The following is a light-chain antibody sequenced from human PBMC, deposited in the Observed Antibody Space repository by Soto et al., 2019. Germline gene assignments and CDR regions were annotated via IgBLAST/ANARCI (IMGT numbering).Light chain of an antibody. V-gene: IGKV1-39*01. CDR1: QSISSY. CDR3: QQSYSTPRT. J-gene: IGKJ2*01. CDR2: AAS. Sequence: DIQMTQSPSSLSASVGDRVTITCRASQSISSYLNWYQQKPRKAPKLLIYAASTLQSGDPSRFSGSGSGTDFTLTISSLQPEDFATYYCQQSYSTPRTFGQGTKLEIK.